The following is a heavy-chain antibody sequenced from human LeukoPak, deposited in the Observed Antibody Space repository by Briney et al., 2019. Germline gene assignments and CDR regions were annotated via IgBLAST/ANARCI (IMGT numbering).Heavy chain of an antibody. D-gene: IGHD3-9*01. CDR2: IYSAGTP. V-gene: IGHV3-53*01. CDR3: ARDRFYDVLTGYFFYLDV. CDR1: GFPVRSND. J-gene: IGHJ6*04. Sequence: GGSLRLSCVVSGFPVRSNDMSWVRQAPGKGLEWVSAIYSAGTPDYSDSVKGRFTISRDTSRNTVYLQMNSLRLEDTAVYYCARDRFYDVLTGYFFYLDVWGKGTAVTVFS.